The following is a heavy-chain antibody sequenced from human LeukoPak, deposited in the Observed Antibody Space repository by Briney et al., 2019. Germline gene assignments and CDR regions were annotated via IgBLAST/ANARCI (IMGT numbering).Heavy chain of an antibody. Sequence: GESLKISCKGSGYTFSSYWIGWVRQMPGKGLEWMGIIYPGDSDTTYSPSFQGQVTISSDKAIDTAYLQWSSLKASDTAMYYCARGVGGTYFDFWGQGALVTVSS. CDR3: ARGVGGTYFDF. J-gene: IGHJ4*02. D-gene: IGHD1-26*01. CDR2: IYPGDSDT. CDR1: GYTFSSYW. V-gene: IGHV5-51*01.